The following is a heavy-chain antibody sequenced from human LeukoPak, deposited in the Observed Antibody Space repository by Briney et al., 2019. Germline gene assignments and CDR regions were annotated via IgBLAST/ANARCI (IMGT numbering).Heavy chain of an antibody. D-gene: IGHD3-22*01. CDR1: GFTVSSNH. Sequence: GGSLRLSCAASGFTVSSNHMSWVRQAPGKGLEWVSVIYSGGTTYYADSVKGRFAISRDSSKNTLYLQMNSLRAEDTAVYYGYYYTNDDFDMWGQGTMVTVSS. J-gene: IGHJ3*02. CDR2: IYSGGTT. V-gene: IGHV3-66*01. CDR3: YYYTNDDFDM.